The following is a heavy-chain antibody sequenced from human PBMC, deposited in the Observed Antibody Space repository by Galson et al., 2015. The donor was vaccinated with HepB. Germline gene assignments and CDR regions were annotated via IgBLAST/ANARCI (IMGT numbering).Heavy chain of an antibody. CDR2: IIPIFGTA. V-gene: IGHV1-69*13. CDR3: ATLGQMATIGAFDI. Sequence: SVKVSCKASGGTFSSYAISWVRQAPGQGLEWMGGIIPIFGTANYAQKFQGRVTITADESTSTAYMELSSLRSEDTAVYYCATLGQMATIGAFDIWGQGTMVTVSS. D-gene: IGHD5-24*01. CDR1: GGTFSSYA. J-gene: IGHJ3*02.